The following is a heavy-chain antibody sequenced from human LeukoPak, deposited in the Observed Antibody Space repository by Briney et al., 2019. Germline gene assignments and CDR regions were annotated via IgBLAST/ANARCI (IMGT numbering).Heavy chain of an antibody. CDR2: ISSSSSYI. CDR3: ARGSDYYGSGSYFIDAFDI. D-gene: IGHD3-10*01. V-gene: IGHV3-21*01. CDR1: GFTFSSYS. Sequence: GGSLRLSCAASGFTFSSYSMNWVRQAPGKGLEWVSSISSSSSYIYYADSVKGRFTISRHNAKNSLYLQMNSLRAEDTAVYYCARGSDYYGSGSYFIDAFDIWGQGTMVTVSS. J-gene: IGHJ3*02.